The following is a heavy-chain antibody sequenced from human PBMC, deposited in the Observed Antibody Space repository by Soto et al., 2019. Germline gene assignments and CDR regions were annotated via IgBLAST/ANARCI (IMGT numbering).Heavy chain of an antibody. CDR2: INPNSGGT. CDR1: GYTFTGYY. J-gene: IGHJ6*02. V-gene: IGHV1-2*02. Sequence: ASVKVSCKASGYTFTGYYMHWVRQAPGQGPEWMGWINPNSGGTNYAQKFQGRVTMTRDTSISTAYMELSRLRSDDTAVYYCASAVVVVAATGSYYYYGMDVWGQGTTVTVSS. CDR3: ASAVVVVAATGSYYYYGMDV. D-gene: IGHD2-15*01.